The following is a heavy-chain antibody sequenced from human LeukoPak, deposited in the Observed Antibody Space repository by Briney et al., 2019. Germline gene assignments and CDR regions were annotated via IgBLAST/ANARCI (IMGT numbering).Heavy chain of an antibody. D-gene: IGHD2-15*01. CDR3: AHTYGIYYFDY. V-gene: IGHV2-5*02. CDR2: IYWDDDK. Sequence: SGPTLVNPTHTLTRTCTFSGFSLSTTEVPVGCIRQLLPPALEWLALIYWDDDKRYSPSLKSRLTITKDTSRNQVVLTMTNMDPVDTATYYCAHTYGIYYFDYWGQGTLVTVSS. J-gene: IGHJ4*02. CDR1: GFSLSTTEVP.